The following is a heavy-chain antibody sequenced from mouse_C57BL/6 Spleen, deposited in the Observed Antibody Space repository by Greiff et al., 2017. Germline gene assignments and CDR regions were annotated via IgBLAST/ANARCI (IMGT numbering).Heavy chain of an antibody. J-gene: IGHJ4*01. V-gene: IGHV2-9-1*01. D-gene: IGHD1-1*02. CDR1: GFSLTSYA. CDR3: ARRGWDAMDY. Sequence: QVQLQQSGPGLVAPSQSLSITCTVSGFSLTSYAISWVRQPPGQGLEWLGVIWPGGGTNYNSALKSRLSISKDNSKSQVFLKMNSLQTDDTARYYCARRGWDAMDYWGQGTSVTVSS. CDR2: IWPGGGT.